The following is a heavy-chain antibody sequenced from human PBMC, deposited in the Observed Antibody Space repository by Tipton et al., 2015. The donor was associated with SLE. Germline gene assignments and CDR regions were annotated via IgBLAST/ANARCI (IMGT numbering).Heavy chain of an antibody. CDR1: GFTFSDYY. CDR2: ISSSSSYT. Sequence: SLRLSCAASGFTFSDYYMSWIRQAPGKGLEWVSYISSSSSYTNYADSVKGRFTISRDNAKNSLYLQMNILRAEDTAVYYCARDRGQWPDYWGQGTLVTVSS. V-gene: IGHV3-11*05. CDR3: ARDRGQWPDY. J-gene: IGHJ4*02. D-gene: IGHD6-19*01.